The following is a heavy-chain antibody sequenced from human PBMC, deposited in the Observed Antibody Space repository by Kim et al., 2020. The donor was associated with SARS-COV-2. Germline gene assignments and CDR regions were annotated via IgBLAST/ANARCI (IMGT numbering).Heavy chain of an antibody. CDR2: INAGNGYT. Sequence: ASVKVSCKASGYTFTSYAMHWLRQAPGQRLEWMGWINAGNGYTKYSQKFQGRLTITRDTSASTAHMELSSLTSEDTAVYYCAKDWEVRGITPDYWGQGTPVTVSS. CDR1: GYTFTSYA. D-gene: IGHD3-10*01. V-gene: IGHV1-3*01. J-gene: IGHJ4*02. CDR3: AKDWEVRGITPDY.